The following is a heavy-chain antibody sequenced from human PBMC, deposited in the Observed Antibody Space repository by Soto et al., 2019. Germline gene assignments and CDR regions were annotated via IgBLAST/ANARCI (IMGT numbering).Heavy chain of an antibody. CDR2: ISSSGSTI. D-gene: IGHD6-6*01. J-gene: IGHJ6*02. V-gene: IGHV3-11*01. CDR1: GFTFSDYY. Sequence: GGSLRLSCAASGFTFSDYYMSWIRQAPGKGLEWVSYISSSGSTIYYADSVKGRFTISRDNAKNSLYLQMNSLRAEDTAVYYCARGGDSSSYYYYGMDVWGQGTTVTVSS. CDR3: ARGGDSSSYYYYGMDV.